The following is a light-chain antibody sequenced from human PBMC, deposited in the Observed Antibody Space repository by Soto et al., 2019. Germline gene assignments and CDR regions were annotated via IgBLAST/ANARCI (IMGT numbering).Light chain of an antibody. Sequence: EIVLTQSPGTLSLSPGERATLSCRASQSVSSNFLAWYQQKPGQAPRLLIYGASIRATGIQDRFSGSGSGTDFILTISRLEPEDLAVYYCQQYGSSPQTFGQGTKVEIK. J-gene: IGKJ1*01. CDR3: QQYGSSPQT. CDR1: QSVSSNF. V-gene: IGKV3-20*01. CDR2: GAS.